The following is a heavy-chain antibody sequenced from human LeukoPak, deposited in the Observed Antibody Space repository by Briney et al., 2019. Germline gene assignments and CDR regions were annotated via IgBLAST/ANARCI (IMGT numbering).Heavy chain of an antibody. D-gene: IGHD6-13*01. CDR2: IYHSGST. Sequence: SETLSLTCTVSGYSISSGYYWGWIRQPPGKGLEWIGNIYHSGSTYYNPSLKSRVTISVDTSKNQFSLKLSSVTAADTAVYYCARVLYSSSWPYYYYYYMDVWGKGTTVTVSS. CDR3: ARVLYSSSWPYYYYYYMDV. CDR1: GYSISSGYY. J-gene: IGHJ6*03. V-gene: IGHV4-38-2*02.